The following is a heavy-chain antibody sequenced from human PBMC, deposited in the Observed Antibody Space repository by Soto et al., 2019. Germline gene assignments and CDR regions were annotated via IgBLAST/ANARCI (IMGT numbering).Heavy chain of an antibody. CDR2: ISYDGSDE. V-gene: IGHV3-30*18. CDR3: AKHADYESDAFNV. J-gene: IGHJ3*01. D-gene: IGHD4-17*01. Sequence: QVRLVESGGGVVQPGRSLRLSCAASGFTFRSYGMHWVRQAPGKGLEWVALISYDGSDEYYGDSMQGRFSISRDNSKDTLSLQINSLRFEYTAVYYCAKHADYESDAFNVWGQGTMVTVSS. CDR1: GFTFRSYG.